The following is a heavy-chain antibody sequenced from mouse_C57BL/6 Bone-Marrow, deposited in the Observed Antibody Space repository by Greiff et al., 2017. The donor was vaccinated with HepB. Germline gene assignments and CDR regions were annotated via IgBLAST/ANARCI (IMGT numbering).Heavy chain of an antibody. D-gene: IGHD1-1*01. CDR1: GFTFSDYG. CDR3: ARRDYYGSSQGYFDV. Sequence: EVQVVESGGGLVKPGGSLKLSCAASGFTFSDYGMHWVRQAPEKGLEWVAYISSGSSTIYYADTVKGRFTISRDNAKNTLFLQMTSLRSEDTAMYYGARRDYYGSSQGYFDVWGTGTTVTVSS. V-gene: IGHV5-17*01. J-gene: IGHJ1*03. CDR2: ISSGSSTI.